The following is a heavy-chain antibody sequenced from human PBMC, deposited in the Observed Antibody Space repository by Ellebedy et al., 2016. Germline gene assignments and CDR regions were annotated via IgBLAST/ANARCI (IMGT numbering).Heavy chain of an antibody. D-gene: IGHD2-2*01. CDR3: AREDAASQAGAFDI. Sequence: GESLKISXAASGFTFSSYAMSWVRQAPGKGLEWVSTISASGGSTYYADSVKGRFTISRDNSKNTLYLQMNSLRAEDTAVYYCAREDAASQAGAFDIWGQGTMVTVSS. V-gene: IGHV3-23*01. CDR2: ISASGGST. CDR1: GFTFSSYA. J-gene: IGHJ3*02.